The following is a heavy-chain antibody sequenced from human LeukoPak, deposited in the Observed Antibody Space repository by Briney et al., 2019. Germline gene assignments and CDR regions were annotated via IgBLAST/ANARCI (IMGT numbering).Heavy chain of an antibody. Sequence: ASVKVSCKASGYTFTSYYMHGVRQAPGQGLEWMGIINPSGGSTSYAQKFQGRVTMTRDTSTSTVYMELSSLRSEDTAVYYCARVRAEGTVTTYYFDYWGQGTLVTVSS. CDR3: ARVRAEGTVTTYYFDY. D-gene: IGHD4-17*01. V-gene: IGHV1-46*01. CDR1: GYTFTSYY. CDR2: INPSGGST. J-gene: IGHJ4*02.